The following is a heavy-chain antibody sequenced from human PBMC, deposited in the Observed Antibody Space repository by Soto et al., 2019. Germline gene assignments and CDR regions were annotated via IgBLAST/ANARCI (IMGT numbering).Heavy chain of an antibody. Sequence: EASVTVSRTASGYTFTSYAMHWVRQAPGQRLEWMGWINAGNGNTKYSQKFQGRVTITRDTSASTAYMELSSLRSEDTAVYYCARDLGGWPDYWGQGTLVTVSS. V-gene: IGHV1-3*01. D-gene: IGHD2-15*01. CDR1: GYTFTSYA. CDR2: INAGNGNT. J-gene: IGHJ4*02. CDR3: ARDLGGWPDY.